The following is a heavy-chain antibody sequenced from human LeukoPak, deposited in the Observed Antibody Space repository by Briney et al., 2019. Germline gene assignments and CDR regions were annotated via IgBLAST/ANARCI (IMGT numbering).Heavy chain of an antibody. Sequence: PSETLSLTCAVYGGSFSGYYWSWIRQPPGKGLEWIGEINHSGSTNYNPSLKSRVTISVDTSKNQFSLKLSSVTAADTAVYYCARGDYGGNHHDAFDIWGQGTMVTVSS. V-gene: IGHV4-34*01. D-gene: IGHD4-23*01. CDR1: GGSFSGYY. J-gene: IGHJ3*02. CDR2: INHSGST. CDR3: ARGDYGGNHHDAFDI.